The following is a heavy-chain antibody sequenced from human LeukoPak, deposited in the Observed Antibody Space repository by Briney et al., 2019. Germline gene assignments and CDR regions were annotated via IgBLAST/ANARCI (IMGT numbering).Heavy chain of an antibody. Sequence: PGGSLRLSCAASGFTFSSYGMHWVRQAPGEGLEWVAVIWYDGSNKYYADSVKGRFTISRDNSKNTLYLQMNSLRAEDTAVYYCARGSPSSSDMDVWAKGPRSPSP. J-gene: IGHJ6*03. CDR2: IWYDGSNK. CDR1: GFTFSSYG. V-gene: IGHV3-33*01. CDR3: ARGSPSSSDMDV. D-gene: IGHD3-10*01.